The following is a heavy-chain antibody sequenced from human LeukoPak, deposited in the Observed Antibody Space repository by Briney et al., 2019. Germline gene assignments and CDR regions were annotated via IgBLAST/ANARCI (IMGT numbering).Heavy chain of an antibody. CDR1: GYTFTSYD. V-gene: IGHV1-8*03. CDR2: MNPNSGNT. J-gene: IGHJ6*03. Sequence: ASVRVSCKASGYTFTSYDINWVRQATGQGLEWMGWMNPNSGNTGYAQKFQGRVTITRNTSISTAYMELSSLRSEDTAVYYCARGVNTYLWFGGDYMDVWGKGTTVTISS. CDR3: ARGVNTYLWFGGDYMDV. D-gene: IGHD3-16*01.